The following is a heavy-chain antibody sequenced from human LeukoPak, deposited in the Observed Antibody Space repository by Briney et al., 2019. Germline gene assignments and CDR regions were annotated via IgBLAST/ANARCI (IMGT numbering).Heavy chain of an antibody. J-gene: IGHJ4*02. CDR2: ISYDGSNK. D-gene: IGHD6-19*01. Sequence: GGSLRLSCAASGFTFSSYAMHWVRQAPGKGLEWVAVISYDGSNKYYADSVKGRFTISRDNSKNTLYLQMNSLRAEDTAVYYCAKDLAVAGIFDYWGQGTLVTVSS. CDR3: AKDLAVAGIFDY. V-gene: IGHV3-30*04. CDR1: GFTFSSYA.